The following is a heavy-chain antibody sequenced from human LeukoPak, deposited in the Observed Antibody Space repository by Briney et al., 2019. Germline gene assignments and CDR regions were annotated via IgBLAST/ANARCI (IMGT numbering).Heavy chain of an antibody. D-gene: IGHD2-2*01. CDR1: GYSFIHYW. J-gene: IGHJ4*02. V-gene: IGHV5-51*01. CDR2: IYPGDSGV. CDR3: ASRPSYYFDY. Sequence: GESLKISCQASGYSFIHYWIGWVRQMPGKGLEWVAIIYPGDSGVRYSPSFRGQVTISVDTSLSITYLQWSSLRASDTAMYYCASRPSYYFDYWGQGILVTVSS.